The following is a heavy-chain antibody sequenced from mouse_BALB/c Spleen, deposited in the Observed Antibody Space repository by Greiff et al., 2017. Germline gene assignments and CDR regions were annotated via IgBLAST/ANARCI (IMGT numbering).Heavy chain of an antibody. CDR1: GYTFTDYE. V-gene: IGHV1-15*01. J-gene: IGHJ4*01. CDR3: TRCSLLRLRAMDD. CDR2: IDPETGGT. Sequence: SGAELVRPGASVTLSCKASGYTFTDYEMHWVKQTPVHGLEWIGAIDPETGGTAYNQKFKGKATLTADKSSSTAYMELRSLTSEDSAVYYCTRCSLLRLRAMDDWGQGTSVTVSS. D-gene: IGHD1-2*01.